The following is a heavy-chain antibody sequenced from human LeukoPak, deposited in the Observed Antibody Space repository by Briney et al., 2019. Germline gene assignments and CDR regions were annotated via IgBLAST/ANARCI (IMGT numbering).Heavy chain of an antibody. CDR2: IFHSGST. V-gene: IGHV4-38-2*02. Sequence: SETLSLTCSVSAYSISSGYYWGWIRQPPGKGLEWIGSIFHSGSTYYNPSLKSRVTMSADTSKNQFSLKLSPVTAADTAVYYCARDLGLWGFGAFDYWGQGTLVTVSS. J-gene: IGHJ4*02. CDR1: AYSISSGYY. CDR3: ARDLGLWGFGAFDY. D-gene: IGHD3-10*01.